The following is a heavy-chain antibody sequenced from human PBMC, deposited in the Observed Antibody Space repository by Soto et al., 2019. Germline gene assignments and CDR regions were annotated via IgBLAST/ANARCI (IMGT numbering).Heavy chain of an antibody. V-gene: IGHV3-7*03. D-gene: IGHD4-17*01. J-gene: IGHJ4*02. CDR3: ARWTTALDY. Sequence: EVQLVESGGGLVQPGGSPRLSCAASGFSLSNYWMTWVRRAPGKRPEWVANIKQDGSATYYMDSVRGRFTISRDNANNSLFLQMNSLRAEDTALYYCARWTTALDYWGQGALVTVSS. CDR2: IKQDGSAT. CDR1: GFSLSNYW.